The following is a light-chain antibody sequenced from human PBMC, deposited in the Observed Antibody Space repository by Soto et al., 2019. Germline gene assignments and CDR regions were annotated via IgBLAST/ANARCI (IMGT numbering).Light chain of an antibody. V-gene: IGLV1-40*01. J-gene: IGLJ2*01. CDR1: SSNIGAYD. Sequence: QSVLTQPPSVSGAPGQRVTISCTGSSSNIGAYDVHWYQQLPGTAPKLLMYGDTNRPSGVPDRFSGSKSGTSASLAITGLQADDEADYYCQSYDSSLSAVVFGGGTKLTVL. CDR3: QSYDSSLSAVV. CDR2: GDT.